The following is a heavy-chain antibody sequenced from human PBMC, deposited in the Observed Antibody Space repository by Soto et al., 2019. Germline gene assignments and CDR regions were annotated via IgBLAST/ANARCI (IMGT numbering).Heavy chain of an antibody. J-gene: IGHJ4*02. CDR1: GFSLTTDGVG. CDR2: IYWDDDE. V-gene: IGHV2-5*02. CDR3: AHSRNLITEDAQVGDFDY. Sequence: QITLKESGPTLVRPTQTLTLTCSFSGFSLTTDGVGVGWVRQPPGEALEWLALIYWDDDERYSPSLKTRLTITQDPSKNPVVLIMTNMDPVDTATYYCAHSRNLITEDAQVGDFDYWGQGTLVTVSS. D-gene: IGHD3-10*01.